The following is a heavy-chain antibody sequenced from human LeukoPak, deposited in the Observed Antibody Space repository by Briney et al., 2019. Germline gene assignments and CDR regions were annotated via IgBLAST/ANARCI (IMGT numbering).Heavy chain of an antibody. J-gene: IGHJ5*02. Sequence: SETLSLTCTVSGGSISSYYWSWIRQPAGKGLEWIGRIYTSGSTNYNPSLKSRVTMSVDTSKNQFSLKLSSVTAADTAVYYCARGDIARGSGRPNWFDPWGQGTLVTVSS. V-gene: IGHV4-4*07. CDR3: ARGDIARGSGRPNWFDP. CDR2: IYTSGST. D-gene: IGHD3-10*01. CDR1: GGSISSYY.